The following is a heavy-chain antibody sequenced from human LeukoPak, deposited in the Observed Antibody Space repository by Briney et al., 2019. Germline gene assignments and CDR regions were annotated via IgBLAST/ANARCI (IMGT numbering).Heavy chain of an antibody. Sequence: SETLSLTCDVSGGPFSHYYWTWIRQPPGKGLEWIGEINESGSTNYDPSLKSRVTVSVDTSRKHFSLNLTSVTAADTAVYFCAARIGRYLYCFGMDVWGQGTTVTVSS. CDR1: GGPFSHYY. J-gene: IGHJ6*02. CDR3: AARIGRYLYCFGMDV. D-gene: IGHD1-26*01. V-gene: IGHV4-34*01. CDR2: INESGST.